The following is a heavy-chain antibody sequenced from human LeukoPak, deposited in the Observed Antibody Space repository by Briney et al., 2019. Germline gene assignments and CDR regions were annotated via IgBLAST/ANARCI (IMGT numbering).Heavy chain of an antibody. D-gene: IGHD1-26*01. Sequence: GGSLRLSCAASGFMFSSVNWVRQAPGKGLEWVSYISSSSSTIYYADSVKGRFTISRDNAKNSVYLQMNSLTAEDTAVYYCVRKGSTMTTSFASWGQGTLVTVSS. CDR3: VRKGSTMTTSFAS. J-gene: IGHJ4*02. V-gene: IGHV3-48*04. CDR2: ISSSSSTI. CDR1: GFMFSSV.